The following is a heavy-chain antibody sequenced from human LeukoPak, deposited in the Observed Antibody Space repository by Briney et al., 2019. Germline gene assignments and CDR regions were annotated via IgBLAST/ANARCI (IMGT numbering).Heavy chain of an antibody. CDR3: ARDDILTGSILHY. CDR2: INHSGST. V-gene: IGHV4-34*01. D-gene: IGHD3-9*01. J-gene: IGHJ4*02. CDR1: GGSFSGYY. Sequence: SETLSLTCAVYGGSFSGYYWSWIRQPPGKGLEWIGEINHSGSTNYNPSLKSRVTISVDTSKNQFSLKLSSVTAADTAVYYCARDDILTGSILHYWGQGTLVTVSS.